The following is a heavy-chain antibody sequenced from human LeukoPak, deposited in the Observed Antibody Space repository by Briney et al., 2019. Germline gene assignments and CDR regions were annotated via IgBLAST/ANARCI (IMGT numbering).Heavy chain of an antibody. J-gene: IGHJ4*02. D-gene: IGHD1-26*01. CDR2: ISWNRGSI. Sequence: GRSLRLSCAASGFTFDDYAMHWVRQAPGKGLEGVSGISWNRGSIGYADSVKGRFTISRDNAKNALYLQMNSLSAEDTDLYYCEKDIGSGSYHFADFDYWGQGTLVTVSS. CDR3: EKDIGSGSYHFADFDY. CDR1: GFTFDDYA. V-gene: IGHV3-9*01.